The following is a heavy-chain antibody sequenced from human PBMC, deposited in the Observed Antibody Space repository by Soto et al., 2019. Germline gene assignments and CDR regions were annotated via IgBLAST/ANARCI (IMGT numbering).Heavy chain of an antibody. J-gene: IGHJ5*02. CDR1: GGSISSSSYY. CDR3: ASQLPPGIRNH. CDR2: IYYSGST. V-gene: IGHV4-39*01. D-gene: IGHD6-13*01. Sequence: TLSLTCTASGGSISSSSYYWGWIRQPPGKGLEWIGSIYYSGSTYYNPSLKSRVTISVDTSKNQFSLKLSSVTAADTAVYYCASQLPPGIRNHWGQGTLVTVSS.